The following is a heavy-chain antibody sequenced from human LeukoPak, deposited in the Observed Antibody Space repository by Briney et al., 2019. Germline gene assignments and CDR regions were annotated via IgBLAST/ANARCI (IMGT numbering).Heavy chain of an antibody. V-gene: IGHV3-11*04. CDR2: ISSSGSTI. D-gene: IGHD2-8*02. CDR1: GFTFSDYY. J-gene: IGHJ4*02. CDR3: ASYLYWWSDLGY. Sequence: GGSLRLSCAASGFTFSDYYTSWIRQAPGKGLEWVSYISSSGSTIYYADSVKGRFTISRDNAKNSLYLQMNSLRVEDTAVYYCASYLYWWSDLGYWGQGTLVTVSS.